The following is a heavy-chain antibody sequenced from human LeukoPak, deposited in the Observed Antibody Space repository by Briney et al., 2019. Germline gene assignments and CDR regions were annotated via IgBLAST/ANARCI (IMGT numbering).Heavy chain of an antibody. CDR2: IYYSGST. Sequence: TSETLSLTCAVYGGSFSGYYWSWIRQPPGKGLEWIGSIYYSGSTYYNPSLKSRVTISVDTSKNQFSLKLSSVTAADTAVYYCARDRGTGVFDYWGQGTLVTVSS. V-gene: IGHV4-34*01. J-gene: IGHJ4*02. CDR1: GGSFSGYY. D-gene: IGHD7-27*01. CDR3: ARDRGTGVFDY.